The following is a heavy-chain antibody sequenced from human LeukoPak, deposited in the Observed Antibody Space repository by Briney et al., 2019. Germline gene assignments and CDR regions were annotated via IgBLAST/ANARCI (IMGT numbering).Heavy chain of an antibody. CDR2: INDSGGST. Sequence: GGSLRLACAASGFTFSNYAMSWVRQAPGKGLEWVSAINDSGGSTYYADSVKGRFTISRDNAKNSLYLQMNSLRAEDTAVYYCARDGGYYRSYYFDYWGQGTLVTVSS. V-gene: IGHV3-23*01. CDR1: GFTFSNYA. CDR3: ARDGGYYRSYYFDY. D-gene: IGHD2-21*02. J-gene: IGHJ4*02.